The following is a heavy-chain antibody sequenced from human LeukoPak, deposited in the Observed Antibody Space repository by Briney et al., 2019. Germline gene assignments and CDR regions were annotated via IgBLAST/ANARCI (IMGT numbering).Heavy chain of an antibody. J-gene: IGHJ4*02. D-gene: IGHD3-10*01. V-gene: IGHV1-18*01. CDR3: ARASYGSGSYPNHFDY. CDR1: GYTFTSYG. Sequence: ASVKVSCKASGYTFTSYGISWVRQAPGQGLEWMGWISAYNGNTNYAQKLQGRVTMTRDTSINTAYMELSRLRFDDTAVYYCARASYGSGSYPNHFDYWGQGTLVTVSS. CDR2: ISAYNGNT.